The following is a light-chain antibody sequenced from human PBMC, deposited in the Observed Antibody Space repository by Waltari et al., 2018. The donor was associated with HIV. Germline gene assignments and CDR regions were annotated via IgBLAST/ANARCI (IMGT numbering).Light chain of an antibody. Sequence: EIVLTQSPVPLSVSPGERATLSCRASQSVNSNLVWYQQKPGQAPRLLMYGPLSRAPGVPARFSGSGSGTEFTLTIDSLQSEDAAVYFCQQYNDWPFTFGQGTKLEIK. CDR2: GPL. CDR3: QQYNDWPFT. J-gene: IGKJ2*01. CDR1: QSVNSN. V-gene: IGKV3-15*01.